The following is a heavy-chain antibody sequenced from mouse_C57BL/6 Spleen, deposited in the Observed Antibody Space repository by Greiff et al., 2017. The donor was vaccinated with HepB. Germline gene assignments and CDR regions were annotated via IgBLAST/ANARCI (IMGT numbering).Heavy chain of an antibody. CDR2: IDPSDSYT. Sequence: VQLQQPGAELVKPGASVKLSCKASGYTFTSYWMQWVKQRPGQGLEWIGEIDPSDSYTNYNQKFKGKATLTVDTSSSTAYMQLSSLTSEDSAVYYCARSKHYWGQGTTLTVSS. V-gene: IGHV1-50*01. CDR3: ARSKHY. CDR1: GYTFTSYW. J-gene: IGHJ2*01.